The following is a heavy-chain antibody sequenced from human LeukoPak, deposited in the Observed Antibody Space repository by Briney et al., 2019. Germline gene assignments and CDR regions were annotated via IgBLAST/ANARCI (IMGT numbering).Heavy chain of an antibody. D-gene: IGHD2-15*01. J-gene: IGHJ6*03. CDR2: ISSSSSTI. Sequence: GGSLRLSCAASGFTFSTYSMNWVRQAPGKGLEWVSYISSSSSTIYYADSVKGRFTISRDNAKNSLYLQMNSLRAEDTAVYYCARVRPHCSGGSCYSLYYYYMDVWGKGTTVTVSS. CDR3: ARVRPHCSGGSCYSLYYYYMDV. V-gene: IGHV3-48*01. CDR1: GFTFSTYS.